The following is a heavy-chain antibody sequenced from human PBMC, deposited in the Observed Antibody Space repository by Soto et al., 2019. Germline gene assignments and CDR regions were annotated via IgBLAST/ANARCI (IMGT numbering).Heavy chain of an antibody. J-gene: IGHJ6*02. CDR2: IIPIFGTA. Sequence: QVQLVQSGAEVKKPGSSVKVSCKASGGTFSSYAISWVRQAPGQGLEWMGGIIPIFGTANYAQKFQGRVTITADKSTSTAYMELSSLRSEDTAVYYCAREGLELRWYYYYGMDVWGQGTTATVSS. V-gene: IGHV1-69*06. D-gene: IGHD1-7*01. CDR1: GGTFSSYA. CDR3: AREGLELRWYYYYGMDV.